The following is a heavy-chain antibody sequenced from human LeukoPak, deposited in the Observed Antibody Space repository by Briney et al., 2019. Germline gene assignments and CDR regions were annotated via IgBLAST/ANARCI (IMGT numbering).Heavy chain of an antibody. V-gene: IGHV1-69*13. CDR2: IIPIFGTA. D-gene: IGHD4-17*01. J-gene: IGHJ4*02. CDR1: GGTFSSYA. CDR3: ARGSIPEDYGDIVVGYYFDY. Sequence: SVKVSCKDSGGTFSSYAISWVRQAPGQGLEWMGGIIPIFGTANYAQKFQGRVTITADESTSTAYMELSSLRSEDTAVYYCARGSIPEDYGDIVVGYYFDYWGQGTLVTVSS.